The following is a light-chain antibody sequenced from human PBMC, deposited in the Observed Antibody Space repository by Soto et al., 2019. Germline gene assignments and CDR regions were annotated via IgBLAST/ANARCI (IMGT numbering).Light chain of an antibody. Sequence: EIVMTQSPATLSVSPGERATLSCRASQAVRSNIAWYQQKPGQAPRLVIYGSSTRATGFPARFSGSGSGTEFTLTISSLQSEDFALYDCQQYNDWPLTFGQGTRVEIK. CDR3: QQYNDWPLT. V-gene: IGKV3-15*01. J-gene: IGKJ1*01. CDR1: QAVRSN. CDR2: GSS.